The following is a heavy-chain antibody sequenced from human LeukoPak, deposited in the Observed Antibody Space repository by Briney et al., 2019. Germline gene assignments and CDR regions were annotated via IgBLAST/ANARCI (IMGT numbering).Heavy chain of an antibody. J-gene: IGHJ6*03. CDR1: GYSFTSYW. V-gene: IGHV5-51*01. Sequence: PGESLKISCKGSGYSFTSYWIGWVRQMPGKGLEWMGIIYPGDSDTRYSPSFQGQVTISADKSISTAYLQWSSLKASDTAMYYCASHSGSSTYYYYYYMDVWGKGTTVTVSS. CDR3: ASHSGSSTYYYYYYMDV. CDR2: IYPGDSDT. D-gene: IGHD6-6*01.